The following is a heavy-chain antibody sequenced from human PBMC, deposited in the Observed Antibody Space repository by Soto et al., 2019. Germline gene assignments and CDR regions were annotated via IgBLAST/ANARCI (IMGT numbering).Heavy chain of an antibody. CDR2: ISAYNGNT. V-gene: IGHV1-18*01. D-gene: IGHD6-6*01. CDR1: GYTFTSYG. J-gene: IGHJ6*03. Sequence: ASVKVSCKASGYTFTSYGISWVRQAPGQGLEWMGWISAYNGNTNYAQKLQGRVTMTTDTSTSTAYMELRSLRSDDTAVYYCARFPKQLVSDYYLIDVWGKGSSVTGSS. CDR3: ARFPKQLVSDYYLIDV.